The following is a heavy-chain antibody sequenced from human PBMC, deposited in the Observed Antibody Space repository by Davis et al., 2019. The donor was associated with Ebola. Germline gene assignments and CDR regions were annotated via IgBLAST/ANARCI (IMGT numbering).Heavy chain of an antibody. D-gene: IGHD1-26*01. V-gene: IGHV3-23*01. Sequence: GGSLRPSCPASGFVSSSYVMSWVRRAPGKGLEWFSTLGTSADTYYADSVKGRFTISRDNSKNTLHLQMNSLRVEDTAIYYCAKDTSNIWFDVWGQGTMVTVSS. CDR1: GFVSSSYV. CDR2: LGTSADT. CDR3: AKDTSNIWFDV. J-gene: IGHJ3*01.